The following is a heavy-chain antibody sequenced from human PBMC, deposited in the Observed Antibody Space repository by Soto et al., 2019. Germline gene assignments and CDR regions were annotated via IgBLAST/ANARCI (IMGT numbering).Heavy chain of an antibody. CDR1: GFTFSSYD. J-gene: IGHJ6*03. Sequence: PGGSLRLSCAASGFTFSSYDMHWVRQATGKGLEWVSAIGTAGDTYYPGSVKGRFTISRENAKNSLYLQMNSLRAGDTAVYYCARGAVARPYYYYYMDVWGKGTKVTVSS. CDR3: ARGAVARPYYYYYMDV. D-gene: IGHD5-12*01. CDR2: IGTAGDT. V-gene: IGHV3-13*01.